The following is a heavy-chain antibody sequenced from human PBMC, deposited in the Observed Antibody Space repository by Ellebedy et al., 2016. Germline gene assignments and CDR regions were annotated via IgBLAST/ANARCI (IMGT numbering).Heavy chain of an antibody. CDR2: TRNKANSYTT. CDR3: TRLTTVDIVDDPGASSFDY. Sequence: GGSLRLXXAASGFTFSDHYMDWVRQAPGKGLEWVGRTRNKANSYTTEYAVSVKGRVTISRDESKNSLYLQMNSLKTDDTAIYYCTRLTTVDIVDDPGASSFDYWGQGTLVTVSS. J-gene: IGHJ4*02. V-gene: IGHV3-72*01. D-gene: IGHD2-21*01. CDR1: GFTFSDHY.